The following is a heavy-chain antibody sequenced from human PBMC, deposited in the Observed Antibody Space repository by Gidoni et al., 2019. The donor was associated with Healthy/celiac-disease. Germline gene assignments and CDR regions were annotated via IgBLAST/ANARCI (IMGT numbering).Heavy chain of an antibody. V-gene: IGHV4-30-4*01. D-gene: IGHD2-15*01. CDR1: GGSISSGDYY. CDR3: ARDYCSGGSCYLNWYFDL. CDR2: IYYSGST. J-gene: IGHJ2*01. Sequence: QVQLQESGPGLVKPSQTLSLTCTVSGGSISSGDYYWSWIRQPQGKGLEWIGYIYYSGSTYYNPSLKSRVTISVDTSKNQFSLKLSSVTAADTAVYYCARDYCSGGSCYLNWYFDLWGRGTLVTVSS.